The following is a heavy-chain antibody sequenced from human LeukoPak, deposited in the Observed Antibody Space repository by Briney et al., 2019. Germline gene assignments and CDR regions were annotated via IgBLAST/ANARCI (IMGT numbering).Heavy chain of an antibody. CDR1: GFTFSSYA. Sequence: GGSLRLSCAASGFTFSSYAMHWVRQAPGKGLEWVAVISYDGSNKYYADSVKGRFTISRDNSKNTLYLQMNSLRAEDTAIYYCARELPFDYWGQGTLVTVSS. CDR3: ARELPFDY. V-gene: IGHV3-30-3*01. D-gene: IGHD2-15*01. J-gene: IGHJ4*02. CDR2: ISYDGSNK.